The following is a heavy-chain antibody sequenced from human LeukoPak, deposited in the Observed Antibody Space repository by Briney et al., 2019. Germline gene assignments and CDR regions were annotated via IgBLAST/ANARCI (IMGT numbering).Heavy chain of an antibody. CDR3: ARELAVAGYDAFDI. D-gene: IGHD6-19*01. CDR2: IYYSGST. J-gene: IGHJ3*02. CDR1: GGSISSSSYY. Sequence: PSETLSLTCTVSGGSISSSSYYWGWIRQPPGKGLEWIGSIYYSGSTYYNPSLKSRVTISVDTSKNQFSLKLSSVTAADTAVYYCARELAVAGYDAFDIWGQGTMVTVSS. V-gene: IGHV4-39*02.